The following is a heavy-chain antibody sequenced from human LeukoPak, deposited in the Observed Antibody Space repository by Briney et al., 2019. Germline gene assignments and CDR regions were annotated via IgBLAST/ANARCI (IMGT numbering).Heavy chain of an antibody. Sequence: ASVKVSCKASGYTFTSYGISWVRQAPGQGLEWMGWISAYNGNTNYAQKLQGGVTMTTDTSTSTAYMELRSLRSDDTAVYYCARGRRDYSNYFGNYYYYYYMDVWGKGTTVTVSS. CDR3: ARGRRDYSNYFGNYYYYYYMDV. CDR1: GYTFTSYG. D-gene: IGHD4-11*01. CDR2: ISAYNGNT. J-gene: IGHJ6*03. V-gene: IGHV1-18*01.